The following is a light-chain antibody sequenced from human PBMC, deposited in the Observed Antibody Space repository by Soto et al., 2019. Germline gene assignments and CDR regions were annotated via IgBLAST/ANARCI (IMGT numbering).Light chain of an antibody. CDR3: QQRSNWPPMYT. V-gene: IGKV3-11*01. Sequence: EIVLTQSPATLSLSPGERATLSCRASQSVSSYLAWYQQKPGQAPRLLIYDASNRATGIPARFSGSGSGTDFTLTISSLEPEDFAVYYCQQRSNWPPMYTFGQGTKV. J-gene: IGKJ2*01. CDR1: QSVSSY. CDR2: DAS.